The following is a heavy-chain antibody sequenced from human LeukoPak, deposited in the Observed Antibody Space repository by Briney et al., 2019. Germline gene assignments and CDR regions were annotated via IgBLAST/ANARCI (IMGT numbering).Heavy chain of an antibody. J-gene: IGHJ5*02. D-gene: IGHD6-13*01. CDR3: AHRLAVVGRGHNWFDP. CDR2: VFWNDDK. V-gene: IGHV2-5*01. Sequence: SGPTLVHPTQTLTLTCTFSGFSLSTSGVGVGWIRQPPGKALEWLALVFWNDDKRYSPSLKSRLSITKDTSKNQVVLTMTNMDPVDTATYYCAHRLAVVGRGHNWFDPWGQGTLVTVSS. CDR1: GFSLSTSGVG.